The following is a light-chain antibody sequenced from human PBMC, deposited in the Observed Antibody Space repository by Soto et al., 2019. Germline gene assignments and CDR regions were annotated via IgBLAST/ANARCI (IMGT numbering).Light chain of an antibody. V-gene: IGKV3-20*01. CDR1: QSVSSTY. Sequence: EIVMTQSPATLSVSPGERATLYCRASQSVSSTYLAWYQQKPGQAPRLLIYGASSRATGIPDRFNGSGSGTDFTLTISRLEPEDFAVYYCQQYGSSPPWTFGQGTKVDIK. J-gene: IGKJ1*01. CDR3: QQYGSSPPWT. CDR2: GAS.